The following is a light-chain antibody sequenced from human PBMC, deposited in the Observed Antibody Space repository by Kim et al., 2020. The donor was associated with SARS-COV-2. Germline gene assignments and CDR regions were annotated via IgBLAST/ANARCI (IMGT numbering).Light chain of an antibody. CDR1: QSISSY. CDR2: AAS. Sequence: DIQMTQSPSSLSAYVGDRVIITCRASQSISSYLNWYQQKPGKAPKLLIYAASSLQSGVPSRFSGSRSGTDFTLTISSLQPEDFATYYCQQSYSTPYTFGQGTKPEI. CDR3: QQSYSTPYT. J-gene: IGKJ2*01. V-gene: IGKV1-39*01.